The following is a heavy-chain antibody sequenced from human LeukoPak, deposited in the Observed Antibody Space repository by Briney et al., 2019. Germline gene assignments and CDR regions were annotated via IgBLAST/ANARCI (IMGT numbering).Heavy chain of an antibody. CDR1: GFTFSSYA. CDR2: ISYDGSNK. D-gene: IGHD6-19*01. J-gene: IGHJ4*02. Sequence: PGGSLRLSCAASGFTFSSYAMHWVRQAPGKGLEWVAVISYDGSNKYYADSVKGRFTISRDNSKNTLYLQMNSLGAEDTAVYYCARGYSSGWYEGLDYWGQGTLVTVSS. V-gene: IGHV3-30*04. CDR3: ARGYSSGWYEGLDY.